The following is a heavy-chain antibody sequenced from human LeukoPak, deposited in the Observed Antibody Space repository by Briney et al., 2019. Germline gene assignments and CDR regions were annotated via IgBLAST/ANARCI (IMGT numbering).Heavy chain of an antibody. CDR1: GFTLSSYN. CDR2: ISWRNIDI. Sequence: AGGSLRLSCVASGFTLSSYNMKWVRQAPGKRLEWVSSISWRNIDIEYADSVKGRFTISRDNDKKSLYLQMNSLRVEDTAVYYCARVYSSTWYSGYLHMDVWGKGTTVTVSS. CDR3: ARVYSSTWYSGYLHMDV. J-gene: IGHJ6*03. D-gene: IGHD6-13*01. V-gene: IGHV3-21*01.